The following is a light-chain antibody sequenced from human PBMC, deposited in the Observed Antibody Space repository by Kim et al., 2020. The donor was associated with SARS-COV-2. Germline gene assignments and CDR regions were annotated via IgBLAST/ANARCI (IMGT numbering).Light chain of an antibody. CDR1: QNIGTY. Sequence: IVLTHSPATLSLSPGERATLSCRASQNIGTYLTWYQQKPGQAPRLLIYDASKRATGIPARFTGSGSGTDFTLTISSLEPEDFALYYCQQRSNWLLNFGGGTRVEIK. V-gene: IGKV3-11*01. CDR2: DAS. CDR3: QQRSNWLLN. J-gene: IGKJ4*01.